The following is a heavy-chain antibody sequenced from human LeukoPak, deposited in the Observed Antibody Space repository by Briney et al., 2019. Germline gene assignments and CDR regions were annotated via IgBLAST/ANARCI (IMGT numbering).Heavy chain of an antibody. CDR2: INHSGST. D-gene: IGHD2-8*01. Sequence: SETLSLTCAVYGGSFSGYYWSWIRQPPGKGLEWIGEINHSGSTNYNPSLKSRVIISVDTSKNQFSLKLSSVTAADTAVYYCARGALGMVYARDYNWFDPWGQGTLVTVSS. CDR3: ARGALGMVYARDYNWFDP. CDR1: GGSFSGYY. V-gene: IGHV4-34*01. J-gene: IGHJ5*02.